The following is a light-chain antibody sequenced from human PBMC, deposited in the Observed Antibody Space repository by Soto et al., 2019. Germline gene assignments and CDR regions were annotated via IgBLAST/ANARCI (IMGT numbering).Light chain of an antibody. V-gene: IGKV3-20*01. CDR2: GAS. CDR3: QQYGSSPWT. Sequence: EIVLTQSPGTLSLSPGERATLSCRASQSVSSSYLAWYQQKPGQAPRLLIYGASSRATGIPDRFSGSGSGKDFTLTTSRREPEDFAVYYCQQYGSSPWTFGQGTKVEIK. CDR1: QSVSSSY. J-gene: IGKJ1*01.